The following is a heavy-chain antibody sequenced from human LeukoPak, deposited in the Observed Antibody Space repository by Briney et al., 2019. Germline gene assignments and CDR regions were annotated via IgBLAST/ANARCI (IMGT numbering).Heavy chain of an antibody. J-gene: IGHJ6*03. CDR2: INPNSGGT. CDR3: ASTTPIAPAAYYYYYYMDV. CDR1: GYTFTGYY. V-gene: IGHV1-2*02. Sequence: ASVKVSCKASGYTFTGYYMHWVRQAPGQGLEWMGWINPNSGGTNYAQKFQGRVTMTRDTSISTAYMELSRLRSDDTAVYYCASTTPIAPAAYYYYYYMDVWGKGTTVTVSS. D-gene: IGHD6-13*01.